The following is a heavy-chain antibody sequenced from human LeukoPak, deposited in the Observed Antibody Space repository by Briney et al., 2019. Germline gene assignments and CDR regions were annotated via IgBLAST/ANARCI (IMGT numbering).Heavy chain of an antibody. D-gene: IGHD3-16*02. J-gene: IGHJ4*02. CDR3: ARASMITFGGVIVSWGSFDY. V-gene: IGHV4-34*01. CDR2: INHSGST. CDR1: GGSFSGYY. Sequence: PSETLSLTCAVYGGSFSGYYWSWIRQPPGKGLEWIGEINHSGSTNYNPSLKSRVTISVDTSENQFSLKLSSVTAADTAVYYCARASMITFGGVIVSWGSFDYWGQGTLVTVSS.